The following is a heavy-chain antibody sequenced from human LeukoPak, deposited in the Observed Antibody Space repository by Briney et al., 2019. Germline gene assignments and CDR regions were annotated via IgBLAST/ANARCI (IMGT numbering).Heavy chain of an antibody. CDR3: AKSKLVGSDYYYYGMDV. CDR2: ISCSGGST. D-gene: IGHD6-13*01. Sequence: GGSLRLSCAASGFTFSSYAMSWVRQAPGKGLEWVSAISCSGGSTYYADSVKGRFTISRDNSKNTLYLQMNSLRAEDTAVYYCAKSKLVGSDYYYYGMDVWGQGTTVTVSS. V-gene: IGHV3-23*01. CDR1: GFTFSSYA. J-gene: IGHJ6*02.